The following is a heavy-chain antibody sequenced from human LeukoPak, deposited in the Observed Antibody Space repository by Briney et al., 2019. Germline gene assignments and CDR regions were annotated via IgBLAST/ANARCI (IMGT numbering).Heavy chain of an antibody. Sequence: SETLSLTCTVSGESIRSSNWWSWVRQPPGKGLEWIGEIYHSGTTNYNPSLKSRVTISFATSTDQFFLDLSPVTAADTAVYYCSNKVYCSTTSCHPAGYWGLGSLVTVSS. CDR3: SNKVYCSTTSCHPAGY. CDR2: IYHSGTT. J-gene: IGHJ4*02. V-gene: IGHV4-4*02. CDR1: GESIRSSNW. D-gene: IGHD2-2*01.